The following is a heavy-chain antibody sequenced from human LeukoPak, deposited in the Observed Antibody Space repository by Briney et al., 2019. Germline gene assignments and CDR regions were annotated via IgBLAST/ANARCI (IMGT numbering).Heavy chain of an antibody. D-gene: IGHD5-24*01. CDR3: ARDDGSDDAFDI. CDR1: GYTFTSNY. J-gene: IGHJ3*02. CDR2: INPSGGST. Sequence: ASVNVSCKASGYTFTSNYMHWVRQAPGQGLEWMGIINPSGGSTSYAQKFQGRVTMTRDTSTSTVYMELSSLRSEDTAVYYCARDDGSDDAFDIWGQGTMVTVSS. V-gene: IGHV1-46*01.